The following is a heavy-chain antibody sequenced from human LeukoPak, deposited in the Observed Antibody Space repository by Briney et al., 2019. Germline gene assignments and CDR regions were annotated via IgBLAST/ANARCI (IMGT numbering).Heavy chain of an antibody. CDR3: ARMWSSSWYSALFDY. J-gene: IGHJ4*02. Sequence: KASETLALTCTVSGYSIGSGYYWSWIRQPPGKGLEWIGEINHSGSTNYNPSLKSRVTISVDTSKNQFSLKLSSVTAADTAVYYCARMWSSSWYSALFDYWGQGTLVTVSS. CDR1: GYSIGSGYY. D-gene: IGHD6-13*01. CDR2: INHSGST. V-gene: IGHV4-34*01.